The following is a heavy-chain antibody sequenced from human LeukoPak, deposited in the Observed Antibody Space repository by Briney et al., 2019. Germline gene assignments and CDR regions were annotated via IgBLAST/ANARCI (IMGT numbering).Heavy chain of an antibody. CDR2: IYYSGST. V-gene: IGHV4-59*01. D-gene: IGHD3-3*01. Sequence: SETLSLTCTVSGGSISSYYWSWIRQPPGKGLEWIGYIYYSGSTNYNPSLKSRVTISVDTSKNQFSLKQSSVTAADTAVYYCARVGGRYYDFWSGYYSFDYWGQGTLVTVSS. CDR3: ARVGGRYYDFWSGYYSFDY. J-gene: IGHJ4*02. CDR1: GGSISSYY.